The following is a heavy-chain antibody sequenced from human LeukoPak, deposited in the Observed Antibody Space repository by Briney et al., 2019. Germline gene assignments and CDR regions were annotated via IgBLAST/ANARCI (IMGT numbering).Heavy chain of an antibody. V-gene: IGHV1-69*01. J-gene: IGHJ6*03. CDR2: IIPMLGPA. CDR1: VGTFSSYA. Sequence: GSSVKVSCKASVGTFSSYAIRWVRQAPGQGLECMGGIIPMLGPAKYAQKSQGRVTIPADESTSTDDMELSSLRSEDTAVYYCARLYDYSKANYYYYYRYVWGKGTTVTVSS. CDR3: ARLYDYSKANYYYYYRYV. D-gene: IGHD4-11*01.